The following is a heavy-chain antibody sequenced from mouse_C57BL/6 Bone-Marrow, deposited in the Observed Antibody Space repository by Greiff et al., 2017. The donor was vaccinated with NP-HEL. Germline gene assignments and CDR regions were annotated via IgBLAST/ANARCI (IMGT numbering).Heavy chain of an antibody. V-gene: IGHV1-76*01. CDR1: GYTFTDYY. CDR2: IYPGSGNT. Sequence: QVQLQQSGAELVRPGASVKLSCKASGYTFTDYYINWVKQRPGQGLEWIARIYPGSGNTYYNEKFKGKATLTAEKSSSTAYMQLSSLTSEDSAVYFCARGGGNYPFYYAMDYWGQGTSVTVSS. D-gene: IGHD2-1*01. J-gene: IGHJ4*01. CDR3: ARGGGNYPFYYAMDY.